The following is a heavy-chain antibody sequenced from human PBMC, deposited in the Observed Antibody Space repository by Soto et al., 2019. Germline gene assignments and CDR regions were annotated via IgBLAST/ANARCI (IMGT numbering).Heavy chain of an antibody. Sequence: ASVKVSCKVSGYTLTDLSMHWVRQAPGKGLEWMGGFDPEDGETIYAQKFQGRVTMTEDTSTDTAYMELSSLRSEDTAVYYCATMLSFRDNGGYDYWGQGTLVTVSS. CDR1: GYTLTDLS. J-gene: IGHJ4*02. D-gene: IGHD4-17*01. CDR2: FDPEDGET. V-gene: IGHV1-24*01. CDR3: ATMLSFRDNGGYDY.